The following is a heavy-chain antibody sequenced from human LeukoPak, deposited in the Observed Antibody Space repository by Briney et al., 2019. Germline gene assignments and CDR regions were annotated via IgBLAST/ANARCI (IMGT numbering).Heavy chain of an antibody. CDR2: MNPNSGNT. CDR3: AILGYCSSTSCYTAPHFDY. Sequence: ASVKVSCKASGCTFTSYDINWVRQATGQGLEWMGWMNPNSGNTGYAQKFQGRVTMTRNTSISTAYMELSSLRSEDTAVYYCAILGYCSSTSCYTAPHFDYWGQGTLVTVSS. J-gene: IGHJ4*02. D-gene: IGHD2-2*02. V-gene: IGHV1-8*01. CDR1: GCTFTSYD.